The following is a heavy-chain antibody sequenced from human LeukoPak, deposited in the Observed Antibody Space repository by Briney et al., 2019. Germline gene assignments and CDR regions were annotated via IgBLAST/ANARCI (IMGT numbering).Heavy chain of an antibody. CDR2: IYYSGST. V-gene: IGHV4-59*01. CDR1: GGSISSYY. CDR3: ARGIPATYDSSGYYYGDY. J-gene: IGHJ4*02. D-gene: IGHD3-22*01. Sequence: SETLSLTCTVSGGSISSYYWSWIRQPPGKGLEWIGYIYYSGSTNYNPSLKSRVTISVDTSKNQFSLKLSSVTAADTAVYYCARGIPATYDSSGYYYGDYWGQGTPVTVSS.